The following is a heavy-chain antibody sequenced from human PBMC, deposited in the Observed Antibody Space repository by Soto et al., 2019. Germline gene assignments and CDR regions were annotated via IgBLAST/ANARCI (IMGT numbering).Heavy chain of an antibody. V-gene: IGHV3-72*01. J-gene: IGHJ6*02. Sequence: GGSLRLSCAASGFTFSDHYMDWVRQAPGKGLEWVGRTGNKANSYTTEYAASVKGRFTISRDDSKNSLYLQMNSLKTEDTAVYYCAREGRFWSGYLHLYYGMDVWGQGTTVTVSS. D-gene: IGHD3-3*01. CDR1: GFTFSDHY. CDR2: TGNKANSYTT. CDR3: AREGRFWSGYLHLYYGMDV.